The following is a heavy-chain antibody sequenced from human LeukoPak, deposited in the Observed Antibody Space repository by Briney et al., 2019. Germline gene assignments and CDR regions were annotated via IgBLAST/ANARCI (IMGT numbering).Heavy chain of an antibody. V-gene: IGHV1-18*01. D-gene: IGHD3-3*01. J-gene: IGHJ6*02. Sequence: ASVKVSCKASGYTFTSYGISWVRQAPGQGLEWMGWISAYNGNTNYAQKLQGRVTMTTDTSTSTAYMELRSLRSEDTAVYYCARDLLEWLLPNYYYYGMDVWGQGTTVTVSS. CDR2: ISAYNGNT. CDR3: ARDLLEWLLPNYYYYGMDV. CDR1: GYTFTSYG.